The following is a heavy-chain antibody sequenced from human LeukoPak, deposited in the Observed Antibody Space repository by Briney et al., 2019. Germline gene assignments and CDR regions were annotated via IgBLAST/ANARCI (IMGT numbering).Heavy chain of an antibody. V-gene: IGHV4-59*05. D-gene: IGHD1-26*01. CDR3: ARHSGSYFQIFIAPDY. J-gene: IGHJ4*02. Sequence: SETLSLTCTVSGGSISSYYWSWIRQPPGKGLEWIGSIYYSGSTYYNPSLKSRVTISVDTSKNQFSLKLSSVTAADTAVYYCARHSGSYFQIFIAPDYWGQGTLVTVSS. CDR1: GGSISSYY. CDR2: IYYSGST.